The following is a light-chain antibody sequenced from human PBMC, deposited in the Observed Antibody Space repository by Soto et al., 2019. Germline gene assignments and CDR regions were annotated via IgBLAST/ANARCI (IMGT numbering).Light chain of an antibody. J-gene: IGLJ2*01. CDR3: ATWDDSLNGVV. Sequence: QSVLTQPPSASGTPGQRVTISCSGSSSNIGSNSVNWYQQLPGTAPKLLIYRNNQRPSGVPDRFSVSKYGTSASLAISGLQSEDEADYYCATWDDSLNGVVFGGGTKLTVL. CDR1: SSNIGSNS. CDR2: RNN. V-gene: IGLV1-44*01.